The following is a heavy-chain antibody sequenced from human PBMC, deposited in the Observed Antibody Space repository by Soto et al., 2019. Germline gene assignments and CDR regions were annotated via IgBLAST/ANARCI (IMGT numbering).Heavy chain of an antibody. CDR2: INHSGST. V-gene: IGHV4-34*01. D-gene: IGHD6-13*01. CDR1: GGSFSGYY. CDR3: ARGMSSSWPVFDY. J-gene: IGHJ4*02. Sequence: SETLSLTCAVYGGSFSGYYWSWIRQPPGKGLEWIGEINHSGSTNYNPSLKSRVTISVDTSKNQFSLKLSSVTAADTAVYYCARGMSSSWPVFDYWGQGTLVTVSS.